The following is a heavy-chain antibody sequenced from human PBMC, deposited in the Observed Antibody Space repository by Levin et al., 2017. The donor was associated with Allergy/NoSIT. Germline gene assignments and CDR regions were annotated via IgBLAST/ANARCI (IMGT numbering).Heavy chain of an antibody. Sequence: GGSLRLSCAASGFTFDDYAMHWVRQAPGKGLEWVSGISWNSGSIGYADSVKGRFTISRDNAKNSLYLQMNSLRAEDTALYYCAKDTGYSDYHFDYWGQGTLVTVSS. J-gene: IGHJ4*02. V-gene: IGHV3-9*01. D-gene: IGHD6-25*01. CDR1: GFTFDDYA. CDR3: AKDTGYSDYHFDY. CDR2: ISWNSGSI.